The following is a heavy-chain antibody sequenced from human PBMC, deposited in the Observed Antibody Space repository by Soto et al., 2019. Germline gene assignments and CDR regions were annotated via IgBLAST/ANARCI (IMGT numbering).Heavy chain of an antibody. D-gene: IGHD3-10*01. J-gene: IGHJ4*02. CDR1: GDTFNFYT. V-gene: IGHV1-69*02. CDR2: IIPMLGMS. Sequence: ASVKVSCKASGDTFNFYTISWVRQAPGQGLEWMGRIIPMLGMSNYAQKFQDRVTIIADKSTSTAYMQLSSPRSEDTAIYYCATSYGSGSRPFDYWGQGTLVTAPQ. CDR3: ATSYGSGSRPFDY.